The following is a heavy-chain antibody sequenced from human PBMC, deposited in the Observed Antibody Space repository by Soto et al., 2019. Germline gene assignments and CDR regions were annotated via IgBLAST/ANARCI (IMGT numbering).Heavy chain of an antibody. CDR2: ISWDGGST. J-gene: IGHJ6*02. CDR3: AKDNDDFWSGYYTPRYYYGMDV. V-gene: IGHV3-43*01. Sequence: PGGSLRLSCAASGFTFDDYTMHGVRQAPGKGLEWVSLISWDGGSTYYADSVKGRFTISRDNSKNSLYLQMNSLRTEDTALYYCAKDNDDFWSGYYTPRYYYGMDVWGQGTTVTVSS. CDR1: GFTFDDYT. D-gene: IGHD3-3*01.